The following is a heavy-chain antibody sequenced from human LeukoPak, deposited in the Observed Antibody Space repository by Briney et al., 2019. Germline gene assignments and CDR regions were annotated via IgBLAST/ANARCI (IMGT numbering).Heavy chain of an antibody. V-gene: IGHV4-4*07. CDR3: ARVRSYYDILTGYHPASFDY. CDR1: GGSISIYY. Sequence: SETLSLTCTVSGGSISIYYWSWIRQPAGKGLEWIGRIYTSGSTNYNPSLKSRVTMSVDTSKNQFSLKLSSVTAADTAVYYCARVRSYYDILTGYHPASFDYWGQGTLVTVSS. CDR2: IYTSGST. D-gene: IGHD3-9*01. J-gene: IGHJ4*02.